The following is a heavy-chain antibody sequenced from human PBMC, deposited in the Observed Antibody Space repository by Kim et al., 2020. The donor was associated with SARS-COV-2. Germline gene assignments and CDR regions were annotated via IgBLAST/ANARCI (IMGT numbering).Heavy chain of an antibody. CDR3: AQSRGTGYHYVFDS. Sequence: GGSLRLSCAASAFTFSSYALSWVRQAPGKGLECVSTITGSGGSTYYADSVEGLFTISTDTSKNTLYLQMNRLRAEDTAVYYCAQSRGTGYHYVFDSWGQGNLGTVSS. D-gene: IGHD5-18*01. J-gene: IGHJ4*02. V-gene: IGHV3-23*01. CDR2: ITGSGGST. CDR1: AFTFSSYA.